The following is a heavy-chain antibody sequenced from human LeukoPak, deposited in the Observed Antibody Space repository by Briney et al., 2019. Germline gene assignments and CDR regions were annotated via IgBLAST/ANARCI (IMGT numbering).Heavy chain of an antibody. D-gene: IGHD1-1*01. V-gene: IGHV5-10-1*01. CDR3: ARLKYGTNSGYFDY. J-gene: IGHJ4*02. CDR2: IDPSDSYV. Sequence: GESLRISCKGSGYSFTYYWITWVRQMPGKGLEWIGGIDPSDSYVNSPSFQGHVTISADKSTSTAYLQWSSLKASDTAIYYCARLKYGTNSGYFDYWGQGTLVTVAS. CDR1: GYSFTYYW.